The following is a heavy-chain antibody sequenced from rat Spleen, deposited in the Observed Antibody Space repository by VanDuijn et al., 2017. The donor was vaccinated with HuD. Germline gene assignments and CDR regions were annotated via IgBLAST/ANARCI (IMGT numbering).Heavy chain of an antibody. CDR1: GFTFNNYW. CDR3: TRDDCGFDY. J-gene: IGHJ2*01. Sequence: EVQLVESGGGLVQPGRSLKLSCVASGFTFNNYWLGWIRQAPGKGLEWVASITNVGGDIYSPDSVKGRFTISRDNAQITLYLQMNSLRSEDTATYYWTRDDCGFDYWGEGVMVTVSS. V-gene: IGHV5-31*01. CDR2: ITNVGGDI. D-gene: IGHD3-6*01.